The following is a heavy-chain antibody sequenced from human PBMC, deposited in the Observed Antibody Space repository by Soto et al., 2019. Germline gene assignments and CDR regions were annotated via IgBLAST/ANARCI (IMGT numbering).Heavy chain of an antibody. J-gene: IGHJ4*02. CDR1: GFTFSSYA. V-gene: IGHV3-30-3*01. Sequence: GGSLRLSCAASGFTFSSYAMHWVRQAPGKGLEWVAVISYDGSNKYYADSVKGRFTISRDNSKNMLYLQMNSLRAEDTAVYYCARPSQRITMIVVVIDYWGQGTLVTVSS. CDR3: ARPSQRITMIVVVIDY. D-gene: IGHD3-22*01. CDR2: ISYDGSNK.